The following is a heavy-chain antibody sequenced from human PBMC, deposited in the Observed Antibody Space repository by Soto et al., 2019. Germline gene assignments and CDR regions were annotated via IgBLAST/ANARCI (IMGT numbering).Heavy chain of an antibody. CDR2: IYYSGST. J-gene: IGHJ2*01. Sequence: SETLSLTCTVSGGSISSYYWSWIRQPPGKGLEWIGYIYYSGSTNYNPSLKSRVTISVDTSKNQFSLKLSSVTAADTAVYYCARVTINYYDSSGYSWYFDLWGRGTLVTVSS. V-gene: IGHV4-59*01. CDR3: ARVTINYYDSSGYSWYFDL. D-gene: IGHD3-22*01. CDR1: GGSISSYY.